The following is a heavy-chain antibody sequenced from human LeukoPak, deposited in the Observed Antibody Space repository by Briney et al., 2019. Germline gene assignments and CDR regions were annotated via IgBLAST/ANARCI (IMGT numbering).Heavy chain of an antibody. CDR3: ARHSSSWYGINWFDP. CDR2: IYHSGST. V-gene: IGHV4-38-2*01. Sequence: SETLSLTCVVSGYSISSCYYWGWIRQPPGKGLEWIGSIYHSGSTYYNPSLKSRVTISVDTSKNPFSLKQRSVTAADAAVYYCARHSSSWYGINWFDPWGQGTLVTVSS. D-gene: IGHD6-13*01. CDR1: GYSISSCYY. J-gene: IGHJ5*02.